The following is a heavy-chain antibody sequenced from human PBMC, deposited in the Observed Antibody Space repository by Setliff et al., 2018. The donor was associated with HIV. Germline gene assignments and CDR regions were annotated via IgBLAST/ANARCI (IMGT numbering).Heavy chain of an antibody. V-gene: IGHV3-30*04. CDR3: ARVFQSYFFDF. CDR1: GFTFSSYA. Sequence: GGSLRLSCAASGFTFSSYAMHWVRQAPGKGLEWAAIISYDGSEKYYADSVKGRFTISRDKSKNTLYLQMNSLRTEDTAVYYCARVFQSYFFDFWGQGTLVTVSS. J-gene: IGHJ4*02. D-gene: IGHD3-3*01. CDR2: ISYDGSEK.